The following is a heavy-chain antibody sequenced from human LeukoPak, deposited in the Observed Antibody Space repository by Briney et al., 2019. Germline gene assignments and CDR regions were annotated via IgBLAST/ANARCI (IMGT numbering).Heavy chain of an antibody. CDR3: AKTPGVAAAGVYFDY. D-gene: IGHD6-13*01. Sequence: GGSLRLSCAASGFTFDDYAMHWVRHAPGKGLEWVSGISWYSGSIGYADSVKGRFPISRDNAKNSLYLQMNSLRAEDTALYYCAKTPGVAAAGVYFDYWGQGTLVTVSS. CDR1: GFTFDDYA. CDR2: ISWYSGSI. J-gene: IGHJ4*02. V-gene: IGHV3-9*01.